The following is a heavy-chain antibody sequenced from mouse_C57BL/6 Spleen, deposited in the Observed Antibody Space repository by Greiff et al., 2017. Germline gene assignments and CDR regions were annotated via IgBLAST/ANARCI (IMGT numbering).Heavy chain of an antibody. V-gene: IGHV10-1*01. CDR3: VRQWAYYYAMDY. Sequence: EVKLMESGGGLVQPKGSLKLSCAASGFSFNTYAMNWVRQAPGKGLEWVARIRSKSNNYATYYADSVKDRFTISRDDSESMLYLQMNNLKTEDTAMYYCVRQWAYYYAMDYWGQGTSVTVSS. CDR1: GFSFNTYA. J-gene: IGHJ4*01. CDR2: IRSKSNNYAT.